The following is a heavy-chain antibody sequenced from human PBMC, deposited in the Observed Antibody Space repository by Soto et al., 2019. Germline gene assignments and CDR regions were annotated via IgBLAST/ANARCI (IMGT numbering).Heavy chain of an antibody. J-gene: IGHJ4*02. CDR1: GFSLSSTRMA. CDR2: IYWDDDK. Sequence: QITLKESGPTLVKPTQTLTLTCTFSGFSLSSTRMAVGWIRQPPGKALEWLALIYWDDDKRYSPFLKSRLTTXTXTXXNPVVLTMSTMAPVDTARSYCSHIVVAGLGYYFDYWGQGTLVTVSS. V-gene: IGHV2-5*02. CDR3: SHIVVAGLGYYFDY. D-gene: IGHD6-19*01.